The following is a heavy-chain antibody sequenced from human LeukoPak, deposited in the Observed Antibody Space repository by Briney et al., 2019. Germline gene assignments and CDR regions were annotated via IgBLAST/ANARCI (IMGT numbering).Heavy chain of an antibody. Sequence: PGGSLRLSCAASGFTFSSYAMHWVRQAPGKGLEWVAVISYDGSNKYYADSVKGRFTISRDNSKNTLYLQMNSLRAEDTAVYYCARDQGKRDFWPYYMDVWGKGTTVTVSS. CDR1: GFTFSSYA. CDR2: ISYDGSNK. V-gene: IGHV3-30-3*01. D-gene: IGHD3-3*01. CDR3: ARDQGKRDFWPYYMDV. J-gene: IGHJ6*03.